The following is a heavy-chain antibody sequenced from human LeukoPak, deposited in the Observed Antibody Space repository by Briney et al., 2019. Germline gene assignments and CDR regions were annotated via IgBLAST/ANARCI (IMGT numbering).Heavy chain of an antibody. D-gene: IGHD1-1*01. CDR3: ARAATTGTVDY. Sequence: GGSLRLSCAASGFIFSNYWMSWVRQAPGKGLEWVANINQGGRESYYVDSVEGRFTISRGNADYSLYLQMNSLRAEDTAVYYCARAATTGTVDYWGQGTLVTVSS. CDR2: INQGGRES. V-gene: IGHV3-7*04. J-gene: IGHJ4*02. CDR1: GFIFSNYW.